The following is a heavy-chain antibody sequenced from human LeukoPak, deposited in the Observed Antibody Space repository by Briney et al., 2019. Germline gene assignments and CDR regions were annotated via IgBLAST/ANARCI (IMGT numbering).Heavy chain of an antibody. CDR3: ARVYYDSLSGYSRHVDY. CDR2: IKGDGSYT. D-gene: IGHD3-3*01. Sequence: GGSLRLSCAASGFTFSKCWMHWVRHAPGKGLLWVSHIKGDGSYTSYADSVKGRFTISRDNAKNTLYLHMNSLRAEDTAVYYCARVYYDSLSGYSRHVDYWGQGTLVTVSS. V-gene: IGHV3-74*01. J-gene: IGHJ4*02. CDR1: GFTFSKCW.